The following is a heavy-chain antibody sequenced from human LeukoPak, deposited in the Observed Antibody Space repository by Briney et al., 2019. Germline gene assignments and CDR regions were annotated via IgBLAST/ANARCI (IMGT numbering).Heavy chain of an antibody. J-gene: IGHJ3*02. V-gene: IGHV3-23*01. Sequence: GGSLRLSCAASGFTFSSYAMSWVRQAPGKGLEWVSAISGSGGSTYYADSVKGRFTISRDNSKNTLYLQMNSLRAEATAVYYCAKLWAPYSSSWYDAYDAFDIWGQGTMVTVSS. CDR2: ISGSGGST. D-gene: IGHD6-13*01. CDR1: GFTFSSYA. CDR3: AKLWAPYSSSWYDAYDAFDI.